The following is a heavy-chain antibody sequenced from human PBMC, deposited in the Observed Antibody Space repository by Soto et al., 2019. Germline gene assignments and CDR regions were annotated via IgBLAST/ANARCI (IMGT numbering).Heavy chain of an antibody. CDR1: GFPFDEYC. V-gene: IGHV3-9*01. CDR3: AKDIGPAAIPGLVEY. CDR2: ISWNSGSI. Sequence: PGGPLILSSAASGFPFDEYCMRLVRPAPGKGLEWVSGISWNSGSIGYADSVKGRFTISRDNAKNSLYLQMNSLRAEDTALYYCAKDIGPAAIPGLVEYWVQGNLVTFS. J-gene: IGHJ4*02. D-gene: IGHD2-2*01.